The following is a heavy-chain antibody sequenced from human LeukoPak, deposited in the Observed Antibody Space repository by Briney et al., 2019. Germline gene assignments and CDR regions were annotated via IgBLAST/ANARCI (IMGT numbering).Heavy chain of an antibody. CDR2: INPNSGGT. V-gene: IGHV1-2*02. Sequence: GASVKVSCKASGYTFTAYYTHWVRQAPGQGLEWMGWINPNSGGTNSAQKFQGRVTMTRDTSISTAYMELSRLTSDDTAVYYCARIPVSAIKYYFDYWGQGTLVTVSS. D-gene: IGHD3-16*01. CDR1: GYTFTAYY. J-gene: IGHJ4*02. CDR3: ARIPVSAIKYYFDY.